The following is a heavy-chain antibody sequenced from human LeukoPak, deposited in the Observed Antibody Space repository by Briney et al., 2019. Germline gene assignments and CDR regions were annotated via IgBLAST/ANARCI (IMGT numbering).Heavy chain of an antibody. CDR1: GFTFDDYA. Sequence: GGSLRLSCAASGFTFDDYAMHWARQAPGKGLEWVSGISWNSGSIGYADSVKGRFTISRDNAKNSLYLQMNSLRAEDTAVYYCAKDSWYDSSGPRWALYYYYMDVWGKGTTVTVSS. J-gene: IGHJ6*03. D-gene: IGHD3-22*01. CDR2: ISWNSGSI. CDR3: AKDSWYDSSGPRWALYYYYMDV. V-gene: IGHV3-9*01.